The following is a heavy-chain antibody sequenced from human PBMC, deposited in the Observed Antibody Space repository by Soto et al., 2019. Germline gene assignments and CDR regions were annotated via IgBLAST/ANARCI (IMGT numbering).Heavy chain of an antibody. J-gene: IGHJ4*02. V-gene: IGHV3-33*01. CDR3: AGAVGPFDY. CDR2: IWYDGSNK. CDR1: GFPFNTYG. Sequence: QVQLVESGGGVVQPGRSLRLSCAASGFPFNTYGMHWVRQAPGKGLEWVAVIWYDGSNKYYADSLKGRFTISRDNSKSTLYLQMNSLRAEDTAVYYCAGAVGPFDYWGQGTLVTVSS.